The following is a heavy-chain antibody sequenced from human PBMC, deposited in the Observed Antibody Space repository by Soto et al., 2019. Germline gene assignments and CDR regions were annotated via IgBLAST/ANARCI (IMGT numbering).Heavy chain of an antibody. CDR1: GFTFSSYG. J-gene: IGHJ4*02. V-gene: IGHV3-30*18. D-gene: IGHD6-19*01. CDR2: ISYDGSNK. Sequence: GGSLRLSCAASGFTFSSYGMHWVRQAPGKGLEWVAVISYDGSNKYYADSVKGRFTISRDNSKNTLYLQMNSLRAEDTAVYYCAKDSSGWYGGFDYWGQGTLVTVSS. CDR3: AKDSSGWYGGFDY.